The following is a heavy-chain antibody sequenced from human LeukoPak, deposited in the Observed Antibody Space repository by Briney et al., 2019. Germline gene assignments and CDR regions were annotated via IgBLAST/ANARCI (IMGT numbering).Heavy chain of an antibody. CDR1: GYTFTNYG. CDR2: ISAYNGNT. V-gene: IGHV1-18*01. D-gene: IGHD3-3*01. Sequence: GASVKVSCKASGYTFTNYGISWVRQAPGQGLEWMGWISAYNGNTNYAQKLQGRVTMTTDTSTSTAYMELRSLGSDDTALYYCARDLKITIFGVLPWDYFDYWGQGTLVTISS. J-gene: IGHJ4*02. CDR3: ARDLKITIFGVLPWDYFDY.